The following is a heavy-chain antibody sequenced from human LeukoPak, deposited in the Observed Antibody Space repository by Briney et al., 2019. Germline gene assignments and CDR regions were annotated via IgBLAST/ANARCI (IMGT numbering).Heavy chain of an antibody. CDR1: GFTVSSNY. D-gene: IGHD5-18*01. V-gene: IGHV3-23*01. J-gene: IGHJ6*02. CDR2: ISGSGDST. Sequence: GGSLRLSCAASGFTVSSNYMSWVRQAPGKGLEWVSSISGSGDSTYYADSVKGRFTISRDNSKNTLYLQMNSLRAEDTAVYYCAKEGGYSYVFAKGYYYGMDVWGQGTTVIVSS. CDR3: AKEGGYSYVFAKGYYYGMDV.